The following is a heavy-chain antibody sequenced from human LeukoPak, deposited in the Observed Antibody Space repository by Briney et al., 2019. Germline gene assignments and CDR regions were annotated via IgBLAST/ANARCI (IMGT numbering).Heavy chain of an antibody. Sequence: GASVKVSCKSCLYTFTDYYMHWVRQAPGQGLEWMGRINPNSGGTNYAQKFQGRVTMTRDTSISTAYMELSRLRSDDTAVYYCARAHYDILTGYYPNYFDYWGQGTLVTVP. J-gene: IGHJ4*02. CDR3: ARAHYDILTGYYPNYFDY. CDR2: INPNSGGT. V-gene: IGHV1-2*06. D-gene: IGHD3-9*01. CDR1: LYTFTDYY.